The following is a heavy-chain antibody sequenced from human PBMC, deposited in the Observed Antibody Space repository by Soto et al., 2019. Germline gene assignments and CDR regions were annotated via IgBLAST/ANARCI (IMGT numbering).Heavy chain of an antibody. Sequence: ASVKVSCKASGYTFTSYAMHWVRQAPGQRLEWMGWINAGNGNTKYSQKFQGRVTITRDTSASTAYMELSSLRSEDTAVYYCASGGGTSYILSRGAFDIWGQGTMVTVSS. D-gene: IGHD3-16*01. V-gene: IGHV1-3*01. CDR1: GYTFTSYA. CDR3: ASGGGTSYILSRGAFDI. CDR2: INAGNGNT. J-gene: IGHJ3*02.